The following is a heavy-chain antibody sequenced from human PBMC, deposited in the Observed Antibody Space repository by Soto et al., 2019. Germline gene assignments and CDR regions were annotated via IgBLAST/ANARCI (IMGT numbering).Heavy chain of an antibody. V-gene: IGHV4-59*08. CDR2: NSYSGST. Sequence: QVQLQESGPGLVKPSETLSLTCTVTGGSTSSYYWSWLRQPPGKGLEWIGYNSYSGSTDYNPSLKSRVTISVDTSKNQFSLKLSSATDADTAVYYCARHGGSYSFDYWGQGTLVTVSS. D-gene: IGHD1-26*01. CDR1: GGSTSSYY. J-gene: IGHJ4*02. CDR3: ARHGGSYSFDY.